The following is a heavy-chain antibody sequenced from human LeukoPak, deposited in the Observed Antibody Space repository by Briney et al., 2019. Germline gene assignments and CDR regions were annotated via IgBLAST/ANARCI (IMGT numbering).Heavy chain of an antibody. V-gene: IGHV1-2*02. CDR3: ARGVFYDYGDYWPFFPEFGY. CDR1: GYTFTGYY. Sequence: ASVKVSCKASGYTFTGYYMHWVRQAPGQGLEWMGWINPNSGGTNYAQKFQGRVTMTRDTSISTAYMELSRLRSDDTAVYYCARGVFYDYGDYWPFFPEFGYWGQGTLVTVSS. CDR2: INPNSGGT. D-gene: IGHD4-17*01. J-gene: IGHJ4*02.